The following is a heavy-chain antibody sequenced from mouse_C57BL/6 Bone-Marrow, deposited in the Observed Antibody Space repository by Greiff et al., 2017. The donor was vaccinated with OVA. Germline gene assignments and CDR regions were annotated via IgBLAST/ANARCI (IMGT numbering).Heavy chain of an antibody. D-gene: IGHD1-1*01. J-gene: IGHJ2*01. V-gene: IGHV1-4*01. CDR3: ARGEYGSRPHY. CDR2: INPSSGYT. Sequence: VQLQQSGAELARPGASVKMSCKASGYTFTSYTMHWVKQRPGQGLEWIGYINPSSGYTKYNQKFKDKATLTADKSSSTAYMQLSSLTSEDSAVYYCARGEYGSRPHYWGQGTTLTVSS. CDR1: GYTFTSYT.